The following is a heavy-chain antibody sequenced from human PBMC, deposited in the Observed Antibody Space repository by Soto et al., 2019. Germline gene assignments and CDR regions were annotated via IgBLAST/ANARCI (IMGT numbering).Heavy chain of an antibody. CDR3: ARALLSHSYDSGGYDSYFHAMDV. D-gene: IGHD3-22*01. J-gene: IGHJ6*02. CDR2: IIPISETT. Sequence: ASVKVSCKASGGTFSSLDINWVRQAPGQGLEWMGGIIPISETTNYAQIFQGRVSIVADISTSTAYMELSRLRSEDTAVYYCARALLSHSYDSGGYDSYFHAMDVWGQGTRVTVSS. V-gene: IGHV1-69*06. CDR1: GGTFSSLD.